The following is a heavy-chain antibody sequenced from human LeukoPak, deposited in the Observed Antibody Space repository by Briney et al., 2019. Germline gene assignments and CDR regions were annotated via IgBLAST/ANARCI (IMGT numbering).Heavy chain of an antibody. CDR1: GFTFSSYG. Sequence: PGGSLRLSCAASGFTFSSYGMSWVRQAPGKGLEWVSAISGSGGSTYYADSVKGRFTISRDNSKNTLYLQMNSLRAGDTAVYYCAKGNYGSGSYYPEIYFDYWGQGTLVTVSS. CDR2: ISGSGGST. J-gene: IGHJ4*02. D-gene: IGHD3-10*01. V-gene: IGHV3-23*01. CDR3: AKGNYGSGSYYPEIYFDY.